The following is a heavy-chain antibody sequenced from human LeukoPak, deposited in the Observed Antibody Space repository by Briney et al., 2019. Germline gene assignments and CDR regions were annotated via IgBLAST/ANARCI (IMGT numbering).Heavy chain of an antibody. CDR2: ISSSSSYI. CDR3: ARRYCSGGSCYSYYYYNYMDV. Sequence: GGSLRLSYAASGFTFSSYSMHWVRQAPGKGLEWVSSISSSSSYIYYADSVKGRFTISRDNAKNSLYLQMNSLRAEHTAVYYCARRYCSGGSCYSYYYYNYMDVWGKGTTVTVSS. CDR1: GFTFSSYS. J-gene: IGHJ6*03. D-gene: IGHD2-15*01. V-gene: IGHV3-21*01.